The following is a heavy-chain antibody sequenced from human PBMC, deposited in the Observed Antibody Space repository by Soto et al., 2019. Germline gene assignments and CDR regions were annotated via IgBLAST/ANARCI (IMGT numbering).Heavy chain of an antibody. CDR1: GDSIRSGNHY. D-gene: IGHD3-22*01. Sequence: SETLSLTCSVSGDSIRSGNHYWSWIRQPPGEGLAWIGYIYYSGSTYYSPSLKSRVTISVDTSKNQFSLKLNSVTAADTAAYFCARAVDSSGPYFDYWGQGTLVTVSS. V-gene: IGHV4-30-4*01. CDR3: ARAVDSSGPYFDY. J-gene: IGHJ4*02. CDR2: IYYSGST.